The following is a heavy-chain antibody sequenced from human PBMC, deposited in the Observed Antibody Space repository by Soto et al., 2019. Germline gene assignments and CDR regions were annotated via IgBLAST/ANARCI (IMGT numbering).Heavy chain of an antibody. V-gene: IGHV3-43*01. D-gene: IGHD3-3*01. CDR1: GFTFDDYT. J-gene: IGHJ6*02. CDR3: AKVTIFGVVTSPMDV. CDR2: ISWDGGST. Sequence: GGSLRLSCAASGFTFDDYTMHWVRQAPGKGLEWVSLISWDGGSTYYADSVKGRFTISRDNSKNSLYLQMNSLRTEDTALYYCAKVTIFGVVTSPMDVWGQGTTVTSP.